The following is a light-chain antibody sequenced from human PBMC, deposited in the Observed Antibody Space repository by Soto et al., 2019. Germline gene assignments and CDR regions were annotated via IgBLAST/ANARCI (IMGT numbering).Light chain of an antibody. Sequence: QSVMTQPPSVSAAPVQKVTISCYGSSSNIGGNSVSWYQQLPGTAPKLLIYDDNKRPSGIPDRFSGSKSGTSATLGITGFQTGDEADYYCGSWDSSLSAYVFGTGTKLTV. CDR1: SSNIGGNS. CDR3: GSWDSSLSAYV. CDR2: DDN. V-gene: IGLV1-51*01. J-gene: IGLJ1*01.